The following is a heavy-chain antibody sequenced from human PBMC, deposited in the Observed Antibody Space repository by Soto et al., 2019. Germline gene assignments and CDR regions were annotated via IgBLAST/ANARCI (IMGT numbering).Heavy chain of an antibody. J-gene: IGHJ4*02. D-gene: IGHD3-22*01. CDR2: IYYSGST. Sequence: PSETLSLTCTVSGGSISSGGYYWSWIRQHPGKGLEWIGYIYYSGSTYYNPSLKSRVTISVDTSKNQFSLKLSSVTAADTAVYYCARSQLFSSSGYYYFDYWGQGTLVTVSS. V-gene: IGHV4-31*03. CDR1: GGSISSGGYY. CDR3: ARSQLFSSSGYYYFDY.